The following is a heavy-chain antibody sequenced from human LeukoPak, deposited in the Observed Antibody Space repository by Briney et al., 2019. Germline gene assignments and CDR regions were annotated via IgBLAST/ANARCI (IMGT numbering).Heavy chain of an antibody. CDR3: ARRPRLGYYDSSGYYSGFDP. J-gene: IGHJ5*02. V-gene: IGHV4-39*01. CDR2: IYYSGST. D-gene: IGHD3-22*01. Sequence: SETLSLTCTVSGGSISSSSYYWGWIRQPPGKGLEWIGSIYYSGSTYYNPSLKSRVTISVDTSKNQFSLKLSSVTAADTAVYYCARRPRLGYYDSSGYYSGFDPWGQGTLVTVSS. CDR1: GGSISSSSYY.